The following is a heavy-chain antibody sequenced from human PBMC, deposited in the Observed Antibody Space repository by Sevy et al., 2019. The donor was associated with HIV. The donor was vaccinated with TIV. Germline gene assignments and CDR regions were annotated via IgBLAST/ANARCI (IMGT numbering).Heavy chain of an antibody. J-gene: IGHJ6*02. V-gene: IGHV3-15*01. CDR3: ITDPAYRGYDEEVINYYFYGMDV. Sequence: GGSLRLSCTASGFTFSSAWMSWVRQAPGKGLEWVGRIKSEFDGGAIDYAAPVKGRFTISGEDSNNTVYLQMNSLKTGETAVYYCITDPAYRGYDEEVINYYFYGMDVWGQGTTVTVSS. D-gene: IGHD5-12*01. CDR2: IKSEFDGGAI. CDR1: GFTFSSAW.